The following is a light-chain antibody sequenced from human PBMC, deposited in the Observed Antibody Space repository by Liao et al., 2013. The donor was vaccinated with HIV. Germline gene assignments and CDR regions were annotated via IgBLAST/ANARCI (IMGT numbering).Light chain of an antibody. Sequence: SYELTQPPSVSVAPGKTARITCGGNNIGSKSVHWYQQKPGQAPVLVIYYDSDRPSGIPERFSGSNSGNTATLTISGTQTLDEADYYCQTWDSSNMIFGGGTKLTVL. V-gene: IGLV3-21*01. CDR2: YDS. J-gene: IGLJ2*01. CDR3: QTWDSSNMI. CDR1: NIGSKS.